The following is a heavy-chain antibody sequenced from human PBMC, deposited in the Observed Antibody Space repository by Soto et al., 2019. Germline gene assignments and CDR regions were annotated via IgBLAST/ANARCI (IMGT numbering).Heavy chain of an antibody. CDR3: VRVVVWSMDV. V-gene: IGHV4-30-4*01. D-gene: IGHD3-16*01. CDR2: IYYSGST. CDR1: GGSISSGDYY. Sequence: SETLSLTCTVSGGSISSGDYYWSWIRQPPGKGLEWIGHIYYSGSTYYNPSLKSRVTISVDTSKNQFSLKLSSVTAADTAVYYCVRVVVWSMDVWGQGTTVTVS. J-gene: IGHJ6*02.